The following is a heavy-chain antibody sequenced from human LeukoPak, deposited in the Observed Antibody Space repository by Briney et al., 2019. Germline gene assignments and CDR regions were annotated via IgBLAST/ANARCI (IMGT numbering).Heavy chain of an antibody. V-gene: IGHV1-69*06. CDR2: IIPIFGTA. CDR1: RGTFSNYA. J-gene: IGHJ4*02. CDR3: ARDLDY. Sequence: SVQVSCKASRGTFSNYAITWVRQAPGQGLEWMGGIIPIFGTASYAQKFQGRVTITADKSTSTAYMELSSLRSEDTAVYYCARDLDYWGQGTLVTVSS.